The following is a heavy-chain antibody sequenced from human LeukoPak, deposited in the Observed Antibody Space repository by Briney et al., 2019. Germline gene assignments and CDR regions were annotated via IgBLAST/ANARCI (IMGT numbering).Heavy chain of an antibody. J-gene: IGHJ4*02. CDR1: GYTFTSYY. CDR2: INPSGGST. Sequence: ASVKVSCKASGYTFTSYYMHWVRQAPGQGLEWMGIINPSGGSTSYAQKFQGRVTMTRDMSTSTVYMELSSLRSEDTAVYYCARAVVDTAMGAHFDYWGQGTLVTVSS. D-gene: IGHD5-18*01. V-gene: IGHV1-46*01. CDR3: ARAVVDTAMGAHFDY.